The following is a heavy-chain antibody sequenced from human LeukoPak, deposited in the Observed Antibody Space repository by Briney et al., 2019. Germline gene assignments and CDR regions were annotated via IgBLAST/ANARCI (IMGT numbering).Heavy chain of an antibody. V-gene: IGHV1-69*16. D-gene: IGHD3-3*01. CDR2: IIPIIRKA. CDR3: ASVLWSAYYTVWYLDL. Sequence: SVKVSCKASGGTFSTYSISWVRQAPGQGLEWMGGIIPIIRKANYAQKFQGRVTITTDESTSTAYMELSSLRSEDTAVYYCASVLWSAYYTVWYLDLWGRGTLVTVSS. CDR1: GGTFSTYS. J-gene: IGHJ2*01.